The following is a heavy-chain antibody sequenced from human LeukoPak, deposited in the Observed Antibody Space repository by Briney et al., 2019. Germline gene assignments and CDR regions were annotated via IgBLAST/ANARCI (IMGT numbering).Heavy chain of an antibody. D-gene: IGHD2-21*02. V-gene: IGHV3-23*01. Sequence: GGSLRLSCAASGFTFSSYAMSWVRQAPGKGLEWVSAISGSGGSTYYADSVKGRFTISRDNSKNTLYLQMNSLRAEDTAVYYCAKATGKYCGGDCYSDYWGQGTLVTVSS. CDR1: GFTFSSYA. CDR2: ISGSGGST. J-gene: IGHJ4*02. CDR3: AKATGKYCGGDCYSDY.